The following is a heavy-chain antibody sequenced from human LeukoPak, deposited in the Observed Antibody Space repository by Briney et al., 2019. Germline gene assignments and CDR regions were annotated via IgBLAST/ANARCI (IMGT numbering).Heavy chain of an antibody. J-gene: IGHJ3*02. Sequence: GGSLRLSCAASGFTFSSYAMSWVRQAPGKGLEWLSLILHNGDSTYYADSVKGRFTISRDNSKNTLYLQMNSLRAEDTAVYYCARLSSFAFDIWGQGTMVTVSS. CDR2: ILHNGDST. V-gene: IGHV3-23*01. D-gene: IGHD3-16*02. CDR1: GFTFSSYA. CDR3: ARLSSFAFDI.